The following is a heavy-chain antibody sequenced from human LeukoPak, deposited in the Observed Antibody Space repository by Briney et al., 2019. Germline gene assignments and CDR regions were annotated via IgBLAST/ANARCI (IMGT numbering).Heavy chain of an antibody. CDR2: VNPNSGGT. V-gene: IGHV1-2*02. D-gene: IGHD3-10*01. CDR3: ATSDLRFGFGDWFDP. Sequence: ASVKVSCKASGYTFTGFYIHWVRQAPGEGPQWMGWVNPNSGGTNYAKKFQGRVTLTRDTSITTAYMELSSLRSDDTAVYYCATSDLRFGFGDWFDPWGQGTLVNVSS. J-gene: IGHJ5*02. CDR1: GYTFTGFY.